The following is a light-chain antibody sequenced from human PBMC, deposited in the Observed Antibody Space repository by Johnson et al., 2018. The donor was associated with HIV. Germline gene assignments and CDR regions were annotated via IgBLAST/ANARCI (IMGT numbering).Light chain of an antibody. CDR2: EDN. Sequence: QAVLTQPPSVSAAPGQRVNISCSGNISNIESYFVSWYQQLPGAAPTLLIYEDNKRPSGIPDRFSGSKSGATASLGISGLQTGDEADYYCGVWDASLSGVFGTGTKVTVL. CDR3: GVWDASLSGV. J-gene: IGLJ1*01. V-gene: IGLV1-51*02. CDR1: ISNIESYF.